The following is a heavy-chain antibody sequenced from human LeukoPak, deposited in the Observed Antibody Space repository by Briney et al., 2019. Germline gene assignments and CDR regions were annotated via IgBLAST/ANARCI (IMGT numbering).Heavy chain of an antibody. D-gene: IGHD2-21*02. Sequence: GGSLRLSCAASGFTFSSYGMHWVRQAPGKGLEWVAFIRYDGSNKYYADSVKGRFTISRDNSKNTLYLQMNSLRAEDTAVYYCAKLAGDWRSYYYYYMDVWGKGTTVTVSS. CDR2: IRYDGSNK. CDR3: AKLAGDWRSYYYYYMDV. J-gene: IGHJ6*03. CDR1: GFTFSSYG. V-gene: IGHV3-30*02.